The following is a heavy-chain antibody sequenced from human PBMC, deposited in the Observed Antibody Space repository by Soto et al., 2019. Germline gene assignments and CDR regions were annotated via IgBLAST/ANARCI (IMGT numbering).Heavy chain of an antibody. D-gene: IGHD3-22*01. V-gene: IGHV3-7*01. J-gene: IGHJ4*02. CDR1: GFTFSNHW. CDR3: VRDQCYYSFEY. CDR2: ISTDGSQK. Sequence: EVKLVESGGGLVQPGGSLRLSCAASGFTFSNHWMGWVRQAPGKGLEWVADISTDGSQKYYLDSVKGRFTISRDNAQTSLYLQMNGLEAEDTAVYFCVRDQCYYSFEYWGQGTLVTVSS.